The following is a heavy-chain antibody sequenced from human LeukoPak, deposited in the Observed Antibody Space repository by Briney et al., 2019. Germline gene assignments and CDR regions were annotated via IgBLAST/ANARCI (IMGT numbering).Heavy chain of an antibody. Sequence: PGGSLRLSCAASGFTFSSYAMSWVRQAPGKGLEWVSAISGSGGSTYYADSVKGRFTISRGNSKNTLYLQMNSLRAEDTAVYYCAKSDFWSGYYPPPDYWGQGTLVTVSS. CDR3: AKSDFWSGYYPPPDY. D-gene: IGHD3-3*01. J-gene: IGHJ4*02. V-gene: IGHV3-23*01. CDR1: GFTFSSYA. CDR2: ISGSGGST.